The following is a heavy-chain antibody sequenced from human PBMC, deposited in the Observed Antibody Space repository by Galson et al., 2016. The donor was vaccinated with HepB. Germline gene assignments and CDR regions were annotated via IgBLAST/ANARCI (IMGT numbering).Heavy chain of an antibody. CDR3: ARARYSSSWFGDFDY. J-gene: IGHJ4*02. D-gene: IGHD6-19*01. CDR1: GFSFSLYG. Sequence: SLRLSCAASGFSFSLYGMHWVRQAPGKGLEWVALIRYDGETKYSADSVKGRFTISRDNSDNTLYLHMNSLRAEDTAVYYCARARYSSSWFGDFDYRGQGTLVTVSS. V-gene: IGHV3-33*01. CDR2: IRYDGETK.